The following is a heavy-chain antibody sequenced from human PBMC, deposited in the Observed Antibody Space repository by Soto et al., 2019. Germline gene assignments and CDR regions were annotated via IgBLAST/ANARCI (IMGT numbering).Heavy chain of an antibody. D-gene: IGHD3-3*01. V-gene: IGHV1-8*01. CDR3: ARGPKNYDFWSGYRYYYYYYMDV. CDR1: GYTFTSYD. J-gene: IGHJ6*03. Sequence: ASVKVSCKASGYTFTSYDINWVRQATGQGLEWMGWMNPNSGNTGYAQKVQGRVTMTRNTSISTAYMELSSLRSEDTAVYYCARGPKNYDFWSGYRYYYYYYMDVWGKGPTVTVS. CDR2: MNPNSGNT.